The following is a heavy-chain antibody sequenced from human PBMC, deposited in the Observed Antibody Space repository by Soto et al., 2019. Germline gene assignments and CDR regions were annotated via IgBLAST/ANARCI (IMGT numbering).Heavy chain of an antibody. CDR3: ARDLVRGRADYYGSGSYYNGGYYYYGMDV. J-gene: IGHJ6*02. CDR2: INPSGGST. V-gene: IGHV1-46*01. Sequence: ASVKVSCKASGYTFTSYYMHWVRQAPGQGLEWMGIINPSGGSTSYTQKFQGRVTMTRDTSTSTVYMELSSLRSEDTAVYYCARDLVRGRADYYGSGSYYNGGYYYYGMDVWGQGTTVTVSS. D-gene: IGHD3-10*01. CDR1: GYTFTSYY.